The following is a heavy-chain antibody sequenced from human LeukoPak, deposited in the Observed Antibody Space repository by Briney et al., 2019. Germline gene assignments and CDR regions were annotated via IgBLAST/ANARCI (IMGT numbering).Heavy chain of an antibody. V-gene: IGHV3-7*03. J-gene: IGHJ4*02. CDR3: AKEGRSLQTY. Sequence: GGSLRLSCAASGFMFSSNWMSWVRLASGKGLEWVANIKEDGTETYYVDSVKGRFTISRDNAKNSLYLQMNSLRVEDTAVYYCAKEGRSLQTYWGQGTLVTVSS. CDR2: IKEDGTET. D-gene: IGHD5-24*01. CDR1: GFMFSSNW.